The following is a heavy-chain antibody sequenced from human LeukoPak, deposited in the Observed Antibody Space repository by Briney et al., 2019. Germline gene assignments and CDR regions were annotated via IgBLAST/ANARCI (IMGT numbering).Heavy chain of an antibody. CDR2: INPNSGGT. D-gene: IGHD6-13*01. V-gene: IGHV1-2*04. J-gene: IGHJ4*02. Sequence: ASVTVSCKASGYTFTGYYMHWVRQAPGQGLEWMGWINPNSGGTNYAQKFQGWVTMTRDTSISTAYMELSRLRSDDTAVYYCARGISRGIAAAGHYYFDYWGQGTLVTVSS. CDR3: ARGISRGIAAAGHYYFDY. CDR1: GYTFTGYY.